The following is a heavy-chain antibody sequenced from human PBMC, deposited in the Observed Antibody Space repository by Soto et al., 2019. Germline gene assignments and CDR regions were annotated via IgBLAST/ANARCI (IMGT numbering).Heavy chain of an antibody. CDR3: ARAPFLYCISTSCYRYYYYGMDV. D-gene: IGHD2-2*01. CDR1: GYTFTSYY. V-gene: IGHV1-2*04. Sequence: ASVKVSCKASGYTFTSYYMHWVRQAPGQGLEWMGWINPNSGGTNYAQKFQGWVTMTRDTSISTAYMELSRLRSDDTAVYYCARAPFLYCISTSCYRYYYYGMDVWGQGTTVTVSS. CDR2: INPNSGGT. J-gene: IGHJ6*02.